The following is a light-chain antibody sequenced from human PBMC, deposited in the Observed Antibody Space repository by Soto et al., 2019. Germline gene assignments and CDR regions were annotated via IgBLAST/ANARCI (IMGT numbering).Light chain of an antibody. J-gene: IGLJ1*01. V-gene: IGLV1-40*01. CDR1: SSNIGAGYD. CDR2: GNS. Sequence: SLLTQPPSVYGAPGQRVTISCTGSSSNIGAGYDVHWYQQLPGTVPKLLIYGNSNRPSGVPDRFSGSKSGTSASLAITGVQAEDEADYYCQSYDSSLSGYVFGTGTKVTVL. CDR3: QSYDSSLSGYV.